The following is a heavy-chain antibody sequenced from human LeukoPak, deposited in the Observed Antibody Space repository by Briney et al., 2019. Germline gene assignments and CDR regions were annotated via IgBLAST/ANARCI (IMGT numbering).Heavy chain of an antibody. J-gene: IGHJ5*02. CDR2: IYYSGST. V-gene: IGHV4-59*01. CDR3: ARDVAAAGNNWFDP. Sequence: SETLSLTCTVSGGSISSYYWSWIRQPPGKGLEWIGYIYYSGSTNYNPSLKSRVTISVDASKNQFSLKLSSVTAADTAVYYCARDVAAAGNNWFDPWGQGTLVTVSS. CDR1: GGSISSYY. D-gene: IGHD6-13*01.